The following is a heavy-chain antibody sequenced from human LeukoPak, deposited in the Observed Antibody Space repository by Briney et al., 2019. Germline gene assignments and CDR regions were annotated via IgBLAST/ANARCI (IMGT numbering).Heavy chain of an antibody. J-gene: IGHJ6*02. CDR1: GFSFSTSP. CDR3: AKTHYDLLDV. D-gene: IGHD5-12*01. V-gene: IGHV3-23*01. Sequence: GGSLRLSCAASGFSFSTSPMSWVRQPPGKGLEWVSAMNNGPGATFYRDSVRGRFTISRDDSKSTLYLQMNSLRAEDTGTYYCAKTHYDLLDVWGQGTTGTVSS. CDR2: MNNGPGAT.